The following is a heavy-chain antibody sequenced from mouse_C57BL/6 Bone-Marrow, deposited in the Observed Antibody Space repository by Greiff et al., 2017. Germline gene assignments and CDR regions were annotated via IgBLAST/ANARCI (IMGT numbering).Heavy chain of an antibody. CDR2: IYPGSGNT. V-gene: IGHV1-76*01. CDR1: GFTFTDYY. Sequence: QVQLQQSGAELVRPGASVKLSCKASGFTFTDYYINWVKQRPGQGLEWIARIYPGSGNTYYNEKFKGKATLTAEKSSSTAYMQLSSLTSEDSAVYFCARSFSTTFAYWGQGTTLTVSS. CDR3: ARSFSTTFAY. D-gene: IGHD1-1*01. J-gene: IGHJ2*01.